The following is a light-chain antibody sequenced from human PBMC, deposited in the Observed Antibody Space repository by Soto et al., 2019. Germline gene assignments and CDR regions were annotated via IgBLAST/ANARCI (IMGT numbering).Light chain of an antibody. CDR1: QGISSY. Sequence: AIRMTQSPSSFSASTRDRVTITCRASQGISSYLAWYQQKPGKAPKLLIYAASTLQSGVPSRFSGSGSGTDFTLTISCLQSEDFTTYYCQQYYSYPRTFGQGTKVDIK. V-gene: IGKV1-8*01. CDR2: AAS. CDR3: QQYYSYPRT. J-gene: IGKJ1*01.